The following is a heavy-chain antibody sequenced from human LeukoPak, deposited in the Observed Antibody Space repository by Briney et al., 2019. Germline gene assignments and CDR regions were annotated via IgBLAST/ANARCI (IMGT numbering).Heavy chain of an antibody. V-gene: IGHV1-69*13. CDR2: VIPIFGTA. D-gene: IGHD2-2*02. CDR1: GGTFSSYA. CDR3: ARVAPSYCSSTSCYNTEYYFDY. J-gene: IGHJ4*02. Sequence: SVKVSCKASGGTFSSYAINWVRQAPGQGLEWMGGVIPIFGTANYAQKFQGRVTITADESTSTAYMELSSLRSEDTAVYYCARVAPSYCSSTSCYNTEYYFDYWGQGTLVTVSS.